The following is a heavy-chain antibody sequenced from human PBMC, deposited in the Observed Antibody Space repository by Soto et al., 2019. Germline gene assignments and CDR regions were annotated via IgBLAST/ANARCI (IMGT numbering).Heavy chain of an antibody. Sequence: SETLSLTCTVSGGSVSSGSYYWSWIRQPPGKGLEWIGYIYYSGSTNYNPSLKSRVTISVDTSKNQFSLKLSSVTAADTAVYYCARDGYSSGWYDYWGQGTLVTVSS. CDR1: GGSVSSGSYY. CDR3: ARDGYSSGWYDY. D-gene: IGHD6-19*01. V-gene: IGHV4-61*01. J-gene: IGHJ4*02. CDR2: IYYSGST.